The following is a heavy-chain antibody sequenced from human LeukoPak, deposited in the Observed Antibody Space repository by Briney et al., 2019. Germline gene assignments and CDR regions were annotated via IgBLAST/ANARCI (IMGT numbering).Heavy chain of an antibody. D-gene: IGHD2/OR15-2a*01. J-gene: IGHJ6*03. CDR1: GFTFDDYA. CDR3: AKDAYGGATFFYYMDV. Sequence: SLRLSCAGSGFTFDDYAMHWVRQTPGKGLEWVSGISWNSGNIAYADFVGGRFTIYRDNAKNSLSLQMNSLSDEDTAVYYCAKDAYGGATFFYYMDVWGKGTTVTVSS. V-gene: IGHV3-9*01. CDR2: ISWNSGNI.